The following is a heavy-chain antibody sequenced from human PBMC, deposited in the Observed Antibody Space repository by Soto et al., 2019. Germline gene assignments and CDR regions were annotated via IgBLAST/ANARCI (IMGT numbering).Heavy chain of an antibody. CDR3: TSSGYYDSSGSFDP. Sequence: EVPLVESGGGLVQPGGSLKLSCAASGFTFSGSAMHWVRQASGKGLEWVGRIRSKANSYATAYAASVKGRFTISRDDSKNTAYLQMNSLKTEATAVYYCTSSGYYDSSGSFDPWGQGTLVTVSS. V-gene: IGHV3-73*02. CDR1: GFTFSGSA. CDR2: IRSKANSYAT. D-gene: IGHD3-22*01. J-gene: IGHJ5*02.